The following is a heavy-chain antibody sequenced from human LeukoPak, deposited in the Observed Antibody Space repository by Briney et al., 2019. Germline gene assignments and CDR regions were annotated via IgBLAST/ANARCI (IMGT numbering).Heavy chain of an antibody. CDR1: GFTFDDYA. Sequence: GGSLRLSCAASGFTFDDYAMHWVRQAPGKGLELVSLISWDGGSTYYADSVKGRFTISRDNSKNSLYLQMNSLRAEDTALYYCAKDERYSSSWYYFDYWGQGTLVTVSS. J-gene: IGHJ4*02. CDR2: ISWDGGST. CDR3: AKDERYSSSWYYFDY. V-gene: IGHV3-43D*03. D-gene: IGHD6-13*01.